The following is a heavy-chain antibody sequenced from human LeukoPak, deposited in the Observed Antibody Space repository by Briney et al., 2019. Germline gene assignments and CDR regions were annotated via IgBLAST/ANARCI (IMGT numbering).Heavy chain of an antibody. CDR3: AGRLMVYAIGPFDY. V-gene: IGHV3-21*01. D-gene: IGHD2-8*01. J-gene: IGHJ4*02. CDR2: ISSSSSYI. Sequence: GGSLRLSCAASGFTFSSYSMNWVRQAPGKGLEWVSSISSSSSYIYYADSVKGRFTISRDNAKNSLYLQMNSLRAEDTAVYYCAGRLMVYAIGPFDYWGQGTLVTVSS. CDR1: GFTFSSYS.